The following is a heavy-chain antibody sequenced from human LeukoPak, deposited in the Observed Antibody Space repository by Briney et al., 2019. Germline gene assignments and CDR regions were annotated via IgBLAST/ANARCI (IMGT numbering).Heavy chain of an antibody. CDR1: GFTFSSYS. D-gene: IGHD1-7*01. Sequence: GGSLRLSCAASGFTFSSYSMNWVRQAPGKGLEWVSYISSSSGTIYYADSVKGRFTISRDNGKDSLYLQMNSLRGDDTAVYYCARYISGTTRVDYWGQGTLVTVSS. CDR3: ARYISGTTRVDY. J-gene: IGHJ4*02. V-gene: IGHV3-48*01. CDR2: ISSSSGTI.